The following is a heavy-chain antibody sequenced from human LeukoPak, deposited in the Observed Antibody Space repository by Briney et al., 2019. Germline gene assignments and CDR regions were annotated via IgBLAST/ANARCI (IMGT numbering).Heavy chain of an antibody. J-gene: IGHJ4*02. CDR2: INHSGST. CDR3: ARRGSIAARFFDY. V-gene: IGHV4-34*01. D-gene: IGHD6-6*01. Sequence: PSETLSLTCAVYGGSFSGYYWSWIRQPPGKGLEWVGEINHSGSTNYNPSLKGRVTISVDTSKNQFSLKLSSVTAADTAVYYCARRGSIAARFFDYWGQGTLVTVSS. CDR1: GGSFSGYY.